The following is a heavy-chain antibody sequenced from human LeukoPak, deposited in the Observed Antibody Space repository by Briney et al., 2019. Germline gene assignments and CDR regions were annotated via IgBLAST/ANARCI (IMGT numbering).Heavy chain of an antibody. CDR1: GGSISSSNYY. V-gene: IGHV4-39*01. Sequence: SETLSLTCSISGGSISSSNYYCAWIRQPPGKGLEWIGSIYYSGSTYYNPSLKSRLTISVDTPQNQFSLKLTSVTAADTAVYYCAAIPDDSSGYYGNDYWGQGTLVTVSS. D-gene: IGHD3-22*01. J-gene: IGHJ4*02. CDR3: AAIPDDSSGYYGNDY. CDR2: IYYSGST.